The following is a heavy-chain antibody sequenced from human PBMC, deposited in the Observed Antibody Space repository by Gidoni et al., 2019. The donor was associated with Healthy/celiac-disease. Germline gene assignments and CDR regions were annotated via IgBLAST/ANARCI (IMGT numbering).Heavy chain of an antibody. Sequence: QVQLQESGPGLVKPSETLSLTCTVSGGSISSYYWSWIRQPAGKGLECIGRIYTSGSTNYNPSLKSRVTMSVDTSKNQFSLKLSSVTAADTAVYYCARDGYSSGWYSFDYWGQGTLVTVSS. J-gene: IGHJ4*02. D-gene: IGHD6-19*01. V-gene: IGHV4-4*07. CDR1: GGSISSYY. CDR2: IYTSGST. CDR3: ARDGYSSGWYSFDY.